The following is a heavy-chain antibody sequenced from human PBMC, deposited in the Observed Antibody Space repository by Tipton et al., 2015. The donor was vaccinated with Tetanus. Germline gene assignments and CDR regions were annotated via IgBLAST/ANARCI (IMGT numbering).Heavy chain of an antibody. J-gene: IGHJ4*02. Sequence: QSGAEVKRPGSSVKVSCKASGGTFNSYTITWVRQAPGQGLEWMGGIIPMIDTETYSQDLQGRVSITADESTGTAYMELTNLKSEDTAGYYCARDQNGDFVYWGQGTLVTVSS. CDR1: GGTFNSYT. D-gene: IGHD4-17*01. CDR2: IIPMIDTE. CDR3: ARDQNGDFVY. V-gene: IGHV1-69*01.